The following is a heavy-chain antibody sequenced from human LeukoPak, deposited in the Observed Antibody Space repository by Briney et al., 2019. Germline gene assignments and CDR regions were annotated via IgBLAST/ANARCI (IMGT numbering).Heavy chain of an antibody. Sequence: SETLSLTRAVYGGSFSGYYWSWIRQPPGKGLEWIGEINHSGSTNYNPSLKSRVTISVDTSKNQFSLKLSSVTAADTAVYYCARGSTVTTLEFYYYYYYYMDVWGKGTTVTVSS. CDR2: INHSGST. D-gene: IGHD4-17*01. CDR1: GGSFSGYY. J-gene: IGHJ6*03. CDR3: ARGSTVTTLEFYYYYYYYMDV. V-gene: IGHV4-34*01.